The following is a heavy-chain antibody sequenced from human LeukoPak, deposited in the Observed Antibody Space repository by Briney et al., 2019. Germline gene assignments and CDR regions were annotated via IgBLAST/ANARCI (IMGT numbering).Heavy chain of an antibody. CDR1: GFTFSDHY. J-gene: IGHJ6*02. Sequence: PGGSLRLSCAASGFTFSDHYMHWVRQAPGKGLEWVAVIWYDGSNKYYADSVKGRFTISRDNSKNTLYLQMNSLRAEDTAVYYCARVQSAYYYYYGMDVWGQGTTVTVSS. CDR2: IWYDGSNK. CDR3: ARVQSAYYYYYGMDV. V-gene: IGHV3-33*08.